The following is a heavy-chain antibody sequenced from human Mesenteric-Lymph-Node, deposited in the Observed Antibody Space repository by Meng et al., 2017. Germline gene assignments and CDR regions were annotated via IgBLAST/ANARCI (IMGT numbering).Heavy chain of an antibody. CDR3: ARVFGAAAGWHWFDP. D-gene: IGHD6-13*01. J-gene: IGHJ5*02. CDR1: EGIFTNYG. Sequence: SVKVSCKASEGIFTNYGVSWVRQAPGQGLEWMGGIIPIFGTAKYAQKFEDRVTITADESTSTAYMELSSLRSEDTAVYYCARVFGAAAGWHWFDPWGQGTLVTVSS. V-gene: IGHV1-69*13. CDR2: IIPIFGTA.